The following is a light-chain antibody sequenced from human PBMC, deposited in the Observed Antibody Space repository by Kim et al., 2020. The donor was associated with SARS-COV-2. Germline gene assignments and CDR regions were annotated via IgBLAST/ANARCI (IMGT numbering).Light chain of an antibody. CDR2: KDS. Sequence: SYELTQPSSVSGSPGQTARITCSGDVLAKKYARWFQQKPGQAPVLVIYKDSERPSGIPERFSGSSSGTTVTLTISGAQVEDEADYYCYSAADKVVFGGGTQLTVL. V-gene: IGLV3-27*01. CDR1: VLAKKY. J-gene: IGLJ2*01. CDR3: YSAADKVV.